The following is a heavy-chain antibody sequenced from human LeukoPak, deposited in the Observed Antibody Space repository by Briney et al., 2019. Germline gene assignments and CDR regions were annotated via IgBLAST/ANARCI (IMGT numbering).Heavy chain of an antibody. CDR1: GFTFSSYA. D-gene: IGHD2-15*01. CDR3: VGGYFDY. Sequence: PGGSLRLSCAASGFTFSSYAMHWVRQAPGKGLEWVAVISYDGSNKYYADSVKGRFTISRDNSKNTLYLQMNSLRAEDTAVYYCVGGYFDYWGQGTLVTVSS. J-gene: IGHJ4*02. CDR2: ISYDGSNK. V-gene: IGHV3-30-3*01.